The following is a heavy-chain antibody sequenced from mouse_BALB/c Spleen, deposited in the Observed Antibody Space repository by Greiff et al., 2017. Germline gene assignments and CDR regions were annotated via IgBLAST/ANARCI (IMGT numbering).Heavy chain of an antibody. CDR1: GFTFSSYT. CDR2: ISNGGGST. J-gene: IGHJ4*01. V-gene: IGHV5-12-2*01. D-gene: IGHD2-4*01. Sequence: EVMLVESGGGLVKPGGSLKLSCAASGFTFSSYTMSWVRQTPEKRLEWVATISNGGGSTYYPDTVKGRFTISRDNAKNTLYLQMSSLKSEDTAMYYCARHIPLSTMITTRAMDYWGQGTSVTVSS. CDR3: ARHIPLSTMITTRAMDY.